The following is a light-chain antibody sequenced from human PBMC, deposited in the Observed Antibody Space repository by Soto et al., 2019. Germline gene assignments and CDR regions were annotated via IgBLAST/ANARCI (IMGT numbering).Light chain of an antibody. CDR1: QGIGDW. CDR3: QQANSWT. CDR2: GAS. J-gene: IGKJ1*01. V-gene: IGKV1-12*01. Sequence: DIQLTQSPASGCASAGDRFTITCRASQGIGDWLAWYQQKPGKAPKLVIYGASTLQSGVPSRFSGSGSGTDFTLIISSLQPEDFATYYCQQANSWTFGQGTKVDI.